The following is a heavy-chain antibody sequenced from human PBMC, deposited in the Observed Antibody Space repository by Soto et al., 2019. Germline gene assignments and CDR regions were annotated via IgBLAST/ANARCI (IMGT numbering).Heavy chain of an antibody. CDR2: VVPFFGSS. CDR3: ATVDYDARGYFQH. Sequence: QVQLVQSGAEVKKPGSSLKVSCKASGGTFNNFAVYWVRQAPGQGLEWMGRVVPFFGSSTYAEKFEDRVSMTVDESYATAYLDLRSLTSEDTAVYYCATVDYDARGYFQHWGQGTLITVS. J-gene: IGHJ1*01. V-gene: IGHV1-69*01. CDR1: GGTFNNFA. D-gene: IGHD4-17*01.